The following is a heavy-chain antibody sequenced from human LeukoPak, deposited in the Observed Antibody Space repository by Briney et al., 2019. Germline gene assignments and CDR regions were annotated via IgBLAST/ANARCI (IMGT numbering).Heavy chain of an antibody. CDR3: ARVESSGWSFDY. D-gene: IGHD6-19*01. Sequence: GASVKVSCKASGYSFTVFYIHWVRQAPGQGPEWMGWVNPSGGNTIYAQKFEDRVSMTRDTSISTAYMELSRLRSDDTAVYYCARVESSGWSFDYWGQGTLVTVSS. CDR1: GYSFTVFY. J-gene: IGHJ4*02. CDR2: VNPSGGNT. V-gene: IGHV1-2*02.